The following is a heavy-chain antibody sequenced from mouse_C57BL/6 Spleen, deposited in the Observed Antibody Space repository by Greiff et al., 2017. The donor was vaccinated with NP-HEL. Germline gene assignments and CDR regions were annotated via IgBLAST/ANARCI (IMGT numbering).Heavy chain of an antibody. CDR2: IYPGDGDT. Sequence: VMLVESGPELVKPGASVKISCKASGYAFSSSWMNWVKQRPGKGLEWIGRIYPGDGDTNYNGKFKGKATLTADKSSSTAYMQLSSLTSEDSAVYFCARRLGGDYYAMDYWGQGTSVTVSS. CDR1: GYAFSSSW. V-gene: IGHV1-82*01. J-gene: IGHJ4*01. D-gene: IGHD4-1*01. CDR3: ARRLGGDYYAMDY.